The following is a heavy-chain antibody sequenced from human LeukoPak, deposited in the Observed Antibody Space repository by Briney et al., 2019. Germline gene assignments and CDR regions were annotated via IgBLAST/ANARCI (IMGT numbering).Heavy chain of an antibody. CDR1: GGSFSGYY. J-gene: IGHJ4*02. V-gene: IGHV4-59*01. CDR2: IYYSGST. D-gene: IGHD5-18*01. CDR3: ASMDTAMVNVDY. Sequence: SETLSLTCAVYGGSFSGYYWSWIRQPPGKGLEWIGYIYYSGSTNYNPSLKSRVTISVDTSKNQFSLKLSSVTAADTAVYYCASMDTAMVNVDYWGQGTLVTVSS.